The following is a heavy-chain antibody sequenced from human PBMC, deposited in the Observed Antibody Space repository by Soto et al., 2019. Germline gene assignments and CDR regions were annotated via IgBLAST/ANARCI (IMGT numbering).Heavy chain of an antibody. CDR3: ARQKDIVVVPAAPVHDAFDI. J-gene: IGHJ3*02. Sequence: GESLKISCKGSGYSFTSYWIGWVRQMPGKGLEWMGIIYPGDSDTRYSPSFQGQVTISADKSISTAYLQWSSLKASDTAMYYCARQKDIVVVPAAPVHDAFDIWGQGTMVTVSS. V-gene: IGHV5-51*01. CDR2: IYPGDSDT. CDR1: GYSFTSYW. D-gene: IGHD2-2*01.